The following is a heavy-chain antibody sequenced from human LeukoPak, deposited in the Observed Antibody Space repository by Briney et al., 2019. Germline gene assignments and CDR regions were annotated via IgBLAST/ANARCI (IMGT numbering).Heavy chain of an antibody. CDR2: IYYSGST. J-gene: IGHJ4*02. V-gene: IGHV4-59*01. Sequence: KPSETLSLTCTVSGGSISSYYWSWIRQPPGKGLEWIGYIYYSGSTNYNPSLKSRVTISVDTSKNQFSLKLSSVTAADTAVYYCAREIAMVRGVTHFDYWGQGTLVTVSS. CDR1: GGSISSYY. CDR3: AREIAMVRGVTHFDY. D-gene: IGHD3-10*01.